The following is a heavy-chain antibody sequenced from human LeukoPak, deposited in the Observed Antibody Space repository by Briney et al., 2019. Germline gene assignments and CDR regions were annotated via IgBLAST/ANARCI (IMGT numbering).Heavy chain of an antibody. CDR2: IKQDGSEK. D-gene: IGHD3-10*01. Sequence: XRQAPGXXXEWVANIKQDGSEKYYVDSVKGRFTISRDNAKNSLYLQMNSLRAEDTAVYYCARLGTYGSGSYSSFDAFDIWGQGTMVTVSS. CDR3: ARLGTYGSGSYSSFDAFDI. V-gene: IGHV3-7*01. J-gene: IGHJ3*02.